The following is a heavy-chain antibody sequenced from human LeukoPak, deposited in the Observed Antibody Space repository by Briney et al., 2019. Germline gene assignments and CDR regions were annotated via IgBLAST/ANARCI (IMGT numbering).Heavy chain of an antibody. D-gene: IGHD6-6*01. CDR2: ISSSGSTI. CDR1: GFTFSDYY. CDR3: AKLETSIAARQRVADY. V-gene: IGHV3-11*01. J-gene: IGHJ4*02. Sequence: GGSLRLSCAASGFTFSDYYMSWIRQAPGKGLEWVSYISSSGSTIYYADSVKGRFTISRDNAKNSLYLQMNSLRAEDTAVYYCAKLETSIAARQRVADYWGQGTLVTVSS.